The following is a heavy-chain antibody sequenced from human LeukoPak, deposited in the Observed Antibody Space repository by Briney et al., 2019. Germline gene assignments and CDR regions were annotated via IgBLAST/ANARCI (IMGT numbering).Heavy chain of an antibody. V-gene: IGHV4-59*12. CDR2: ICYSGSS. CDR1: GGSISSYC. D-gene: IGHD3-9*01. J-gene: IGHJ6*02. CDR3: ARGGYDILTGYMDV. Sequence: PSETLSLTCTVSGGSISSYCWSWIRQPPGKGLEWIAYICYSGSSNYNPSVKSRATISLDTSKNHFSLKVSSVSAADTAVYYCARGGYDILTGYMDVWGQGTTVTVS.